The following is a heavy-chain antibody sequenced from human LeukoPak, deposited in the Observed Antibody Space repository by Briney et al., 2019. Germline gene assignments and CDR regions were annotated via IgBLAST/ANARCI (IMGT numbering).Heavy chain of an antibody. V-gene: IGHV4-59*12. CDR1: GSSISSYY. CDR3: ARLRLRSGGSCFDY. CDR2: IYYSGST. D-gene: IGHD2-15*01. Sequence: SATLILTWTAAGSSISSYYWSWIRQPPGKVLEWIGYIYYSGSTNYNPSLKSRVTISVDTSKNQFSLKLSSVTAADTAVYYCARLRLRSGGSCFDYWGQGNLVTVSP. J-gene: IGHJ4*02.